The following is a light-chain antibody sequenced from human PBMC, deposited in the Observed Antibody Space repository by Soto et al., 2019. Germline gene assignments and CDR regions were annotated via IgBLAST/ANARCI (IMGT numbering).Light chain of an antibody. J-gene: IGKJ1*01. Sequence: EIVLTQSPGTLSLSPGERATLSCRASQSVSSSYLAWYQQKPGQAPRLLIYGASSRATCIPDRFSGSGSGTDFTLTISRLEPEDFAVDYCQQYGSSPRTFGQGNKVEIK. CDR2: GAS. CDR1: QSVSSSY. CDR3: QQYGSSPRT. V-gene: IGKV3-20*01.